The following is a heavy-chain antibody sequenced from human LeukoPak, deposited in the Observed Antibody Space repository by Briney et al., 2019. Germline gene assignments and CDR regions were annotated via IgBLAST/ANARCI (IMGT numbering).Heavy chain of an antibody. CDR3: AGYDSSGYDDY. CDR1: GFTFISYW. V-gene: IGHV3-7*01. J-gene: IGHJ4*02. Sequence: GGSRRPSCAPPGFTFISYWMSWVRQAPGKGLEWVANIKQDGSEKYYVDSVKGRFTISRDNAKNSLYLQMNSLRAEDTAVYYCAGYDSSGYDDYWGQGTLVTVSS. CDR2: IKQDGSEK. D-gene: IGHD3-22*01.